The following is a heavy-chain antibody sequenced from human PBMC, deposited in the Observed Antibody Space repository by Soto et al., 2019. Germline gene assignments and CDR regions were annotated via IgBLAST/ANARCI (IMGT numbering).Heavy chain of an antibody. CDR2: IHHTGGT. Sequence: QVQLQQWGAGLFKPSETLSLTCAVYGGSFTDDYWSWIRQPPGKGLEWIGEIHHTGGTNYNPSRKSRVTISLDTSKNQFSLTLSSVTAADTAVYYCARGRAAISMIVVVFTGGSYYFDSWGQGTLVTVSS. J-gene: IGHJ4*02. V-gene: IGHV4-34*01. D-gene: IGHD3-22*01. CDR1: GGSFTDDY. CDR3: ARGRAAISMIVVVFTGGSYYFDS.